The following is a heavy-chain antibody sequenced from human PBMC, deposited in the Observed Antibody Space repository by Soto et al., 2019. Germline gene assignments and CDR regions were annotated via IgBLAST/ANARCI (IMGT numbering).Heavy chain of an antibody. V-gene: IGHV3-7*01. CDR2: IKQDGSDK. Sequence: GSLRPSCAASGFTFSNYWMSWVRQAPGKGLEWVANIKQDGSDKYYVDSVKGRLTISRDNAKSSLYLQMNSLRAEDTAVYYCARGASDSSGYYYGWFDPWGQGTLVTVSS. D-gene: IGHD3-22*01. CDR3: ARGASDSSGYYYGWFDP. J-gene: IGHJ5*02. CDR1: GFTFSNYW.